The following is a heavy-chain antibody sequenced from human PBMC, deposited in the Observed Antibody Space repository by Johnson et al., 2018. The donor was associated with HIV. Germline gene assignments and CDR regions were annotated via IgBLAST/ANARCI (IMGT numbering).Heavy chain of an antibody. Sequence: EVQLVESGGGLVQPGGSLRLSCAASGFTFSDHYMDWVRQAPGKGLEWVGRTRNKANSYTTEYAASVKGSFTISRDDSKNSLYLQMNSLKTEDTAVYYCARVGQQSNDFDIGGQGTMVTGSS. J-gene: IGHJ3*02. V-gene: IGHV3-72*01. CDR3: ARVGQQSNDFDI. CDR1: GFTFSDHY. D-gene: IGHD6-13*01. CDR2: TRNKANSYTT.